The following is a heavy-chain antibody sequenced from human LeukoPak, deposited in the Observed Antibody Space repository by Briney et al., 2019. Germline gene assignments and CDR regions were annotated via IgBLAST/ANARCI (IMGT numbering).Heavy chain of an antibody. CDR1: GFTFSSYE. D-gene: IGHD3-10*02. J-gene: IGHJ6*04. Sequence: GGSLRLSCAASGFTFSSYEMNWVRQAPGKGLEWVSYISSSGSTIYYADSVKGRFAISRDNAKNSLYLQMNSLRAEDTAVYYCAELGITLIGGVWGKGTTVTISS. CDR3: AELGITLIGGV. CDR2: ISSSGSTI. V-gene: IGHV3-48*03.